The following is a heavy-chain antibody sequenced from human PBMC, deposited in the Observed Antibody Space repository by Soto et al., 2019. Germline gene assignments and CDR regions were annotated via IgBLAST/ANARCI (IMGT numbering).Heavy chain of an antibody. CDR1: GGSISSSSYY. CDR3: ARLEDYGDYGVDY. CDR2: IYYSGST. V-gene: IGHV4-39*01. D-gene: IGHD4-17*01. Sequence: QLQLQESGPGLVKPSETLSLTCTVSGGSISSSSYYWGWIRQPPGKGLEWIGSIYYSGSTYYNPSLKSRVTISVDTSKNQFSLKLSSVTAADTAVYYCARLEDYGDYGVDYWGQGTLVTVSS. J-gene: IGHJ4*02.